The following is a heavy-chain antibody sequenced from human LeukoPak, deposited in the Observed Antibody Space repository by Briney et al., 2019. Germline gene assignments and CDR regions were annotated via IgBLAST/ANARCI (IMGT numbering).Heavy chain of an antibody. J-gene: IGHJ2*01. CDR3: AKSMTLQWRGFFDL. Sequence: PGGSLRLSCAASGFTFSTYAMSWVRQAPGKGLGWVSSISGSGSSTYYADSVRGRFTISRDNSKNTLYLQKNSLRADDTAIYYCAKSMTLQWRGFFDLWGRGTHVTVSS. CDR1: GFTFSTYA. V-gene: IGHV3-23*01. CDR2: ISGSGSST. D-gene: IGHD6-19*01.